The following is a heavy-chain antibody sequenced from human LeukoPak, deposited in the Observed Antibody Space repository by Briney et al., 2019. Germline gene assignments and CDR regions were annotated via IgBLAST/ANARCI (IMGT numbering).Heavy chain of an antibody. Sequence: GASVKVSCKASGYTFTGYYMHWVRQAPGQGREWMGRINPNSGGTNYAQKFQGRVTMTRDTTISTAYMQLSRLRSDDTAVYYCSTQRVPYYYDSSGYSLPFDYWGQGTLVTVSS. J-gene: IGHJ4*02. V-gene: IGHV1-2*06. D-gene: IGHD3-22*01. CDR3: STQRVPYYYDSSGYSLPFDY. CDR2: INPNSGGT. CDR1: GYTFTGYY.